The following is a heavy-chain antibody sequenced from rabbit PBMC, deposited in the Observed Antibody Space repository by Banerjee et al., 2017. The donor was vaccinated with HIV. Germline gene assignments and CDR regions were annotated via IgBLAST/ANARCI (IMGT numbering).Heavy chain of an antibody. CDR3: ARDLVGVIGWNFYL. J-gene: IGHJ4*01. D-gene: IGHD2-1*01. CDR2: INTSTRGS. Sequence: QEQLVESGGGLVKPGGTLTLTCKASGFSFSRTYVMCWVRQAPGKGLEWIACINTSTRGSAYARWAKGRFTISKTSSTTVTLRMTSLTAADRATYFCARDLVGVIGWNFYLWGPGTLVTVS. CDR1: GFSFSRTYV. V-gene: IGHV1S45*01.